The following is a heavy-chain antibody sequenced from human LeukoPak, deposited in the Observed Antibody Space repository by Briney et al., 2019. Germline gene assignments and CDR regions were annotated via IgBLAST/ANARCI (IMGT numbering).Heavy chain of an antibody. J-gene: IGHJ4*02. CDR2: IRYDGSNK. D-gene: IGHD3-22*01. V-gene: IGHV3-30*02. CDR1: GFSFSNYG. Sequence: GSLRLSCVASGFSFSNYGMHWVRQAPGKGLEWVAFIRYDGSNKYYADSVKGRFTISRDNSKNTLYLQMNSLRVEDTAVYYCAKYYRESSGASPLDYWGQGTRVTVSS. CDR3: AKYYRESSGASPLDY.